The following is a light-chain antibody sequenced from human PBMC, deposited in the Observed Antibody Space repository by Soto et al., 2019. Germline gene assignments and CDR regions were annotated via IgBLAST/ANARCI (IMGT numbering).Light chain of an antibody. CDR2: GAS. V-gene: IGKV3-20*01. J-gene: IGKJ1*01. CDR1: QSVGSSY. Sequence: EIVLTQSPGTLSLSPGERATLSCRASQSVGSSYLAWYQQKPGQAPRVLIYGASSRATGIPDRFSGSGSGTDFTLTISRLEPEDFAVYYCQQYYNWPPWTFGLGTKVEIK. CDR3: QQYYNWPPWT.